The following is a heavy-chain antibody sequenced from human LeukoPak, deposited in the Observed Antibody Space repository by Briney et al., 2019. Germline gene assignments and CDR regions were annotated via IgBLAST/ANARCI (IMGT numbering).Heavy chain of an antibody. Sequence: QSGGSLRLSCATSGFTLSNYWMNWVRQAPGKGLEWVANIKQDGTEKYYVDSVKGRFTISRDNANNLLYLQMSSLRAEDTAVYYCARGRGWATSEYWGLGTLVTVSS. CDR1: GFTLSNYW. D-gene: IGHD6-19*01. J-gene: IGHJ4*02. CDR2: IKQDGTEK. CDR3: ARGRGWATSEY. V-gene: IGHV3-7*01.